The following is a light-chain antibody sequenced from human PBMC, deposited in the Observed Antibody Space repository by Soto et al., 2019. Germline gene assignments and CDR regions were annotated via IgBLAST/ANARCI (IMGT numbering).Light chain of an antibody. CDR2: KTS. CDR3: QQYDGDSPLT. CDR1: QRIDPW. J-gene: IGKJ1*01. Sequence: DVQMTQSPSTLSASIGDRVTITCRASQRIDPWLAWFQQKPGKAPKVLIYKTSTLQSGVPSRFSASGSGTEFTLTISSLQPDDFATYYCQQYDGDSPLTFGQGTKVDI. V-gene: IGKV1-5*03.